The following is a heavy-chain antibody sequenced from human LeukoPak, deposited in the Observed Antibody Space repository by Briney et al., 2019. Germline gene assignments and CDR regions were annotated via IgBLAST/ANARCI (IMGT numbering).Heavy chain of an antibody. Sequence: GASVKVSCKASGYTFTGYYMHWVRQAPGQGLEWMAWIYPNGGDTNCRVTMTRATSISTAYMELNRLRSDDTAVYYCARGVVRGAIHIWGQGTMVTVSS. D-gene: IGHD3-10*01. J-gene: IGHJ3*02. CDR3: ARGVVRGAIHI. CDR2: IYPNGGDT. CDR1: GYTFTGYY. V-gene: IGHV1-2*02.